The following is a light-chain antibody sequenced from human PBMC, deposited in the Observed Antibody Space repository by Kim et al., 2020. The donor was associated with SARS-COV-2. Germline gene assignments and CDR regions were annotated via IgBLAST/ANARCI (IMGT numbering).Light chain of an antibody. V-gene: IGKV4-1*01. CDR1: QTIFYTTNSKNY. CDR3: QQYYSTPAIT. J-gene: IGKJ5*01. Sequence: TVNCKSSQTIFYTTNSKNYLAWYQQKPGQPPKLLIYWASTRHSGVPDRCSGGGSGTDFTLTISSVQAEDVAIDYCQQYYSTPAITFAQGTRLEIK. CDR2: WAS.